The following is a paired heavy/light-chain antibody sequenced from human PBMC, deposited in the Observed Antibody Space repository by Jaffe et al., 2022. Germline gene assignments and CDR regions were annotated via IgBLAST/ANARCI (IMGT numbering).Light chain of an antibody. CDR2: RNN. Sequence: QSVLTQPPSASGTPGQRVTISCSGSSSNIGSNYVYWYQQLPGTAPKLLIYRNNQRPSGVPDRFSGSKSGTSASLAISGLRSEDEADYYCAAWDDSLSGSWVFGGGTKLTVL. CDR3: AAWDDSLSGSWV. J-gene: IGLJ3*02. CDR1: SSNIGSNY. V-gene: IGLV1-47*01.
Heavy chain of an antibody. Sequence: EVQLVESGGGLVKPGGSLRLSCAASGFTFSNAWMSWVRQAPGKGLEWVGRIKSKTDGGTTDYAAPVKGRFTISRDDSKNTLYLQMNSLKTEDTAVYYCTTDRATNPDDYGDYRLYYYYMDVWGKGTTVTVSS. J-gene: IGHJ6*03. CDR3: TTDRATNPDDYGDYRLYYYYMDV. CDR1: GFTFSNAW. V-gene: IGHV3-15*01. CDR2: IKSKTDGGTT. D-gene: IGHD4-17*01.